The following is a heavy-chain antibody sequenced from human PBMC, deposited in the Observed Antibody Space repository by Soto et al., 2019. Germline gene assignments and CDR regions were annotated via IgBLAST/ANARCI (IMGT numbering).Heavy chain of an antibody. CDR2: INHRGSR. J-gene: IGHJ3*02. D-gene: IGHD1-26*01. Sequence: VYGVSFRDSYWNWIRQPPGKGLEWIGEINHRGSRNYNLSLEGRVRISVDTSKNQFSLNVSSVTAADTAVYYCARGFASGSYFNAFDIWGQGTMVTVSS. V-gene: IGHV4-34*01. CDR1: GVSFRDSY. CDR3: ARGFASGSYFNAFDI.